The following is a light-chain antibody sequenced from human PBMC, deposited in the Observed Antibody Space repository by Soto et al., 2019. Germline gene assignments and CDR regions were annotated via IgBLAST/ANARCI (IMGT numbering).Light chain of an antibody. CDR1: SSDVGSYNL. V-gene: IGLV2-23*01. Sequence: QSALTQPASVSGSPGQSISISCTGTSSDVGSYNLVSWYQQHPGKAPKFIIYEGSKRPSGVSNRFSGSKSGNTASLTISGLQAEDEADYYCSSYVGSSTSVVFGGGTQLTVL. J-gene: IGLJ2*01. CDR2: EGS. CDR3: SSYVGSSTSVV.